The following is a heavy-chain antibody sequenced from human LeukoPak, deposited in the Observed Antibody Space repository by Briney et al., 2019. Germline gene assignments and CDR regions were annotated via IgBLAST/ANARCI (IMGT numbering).Heavy chain of an antibody. V-gene: IGHV1-8*01. CDR1: GYTFTSFD. CDR2: MNPYSGNT. CDR3: ARGYCSGGSCKNYFDY. Sequence: ASVKVSCKASGYTFTSFDINWVRQATGQGLEWVGWMNPYSGNTGYAQKFQGRVTMTRSTSISTAYMELSSLRSEDTAVYFCARGYCSGGSCKNYFDYWCQGTLVTVSS. J-gene: IGHJ4*02. D-gene: IGHD2-15*01.